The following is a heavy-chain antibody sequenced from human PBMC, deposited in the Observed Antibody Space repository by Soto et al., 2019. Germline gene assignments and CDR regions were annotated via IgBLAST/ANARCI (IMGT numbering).Heavy chain of an antibody. J-gene: IGHJ4*02. D-gene: IGHD3-10*01. V-gene: IGHV1-18*01. CDR1: GSTFTSYG. Sequence: QVQLVQSGAEVKKPGASVKVSCKASGSTFTSYGISWVRQAPGHGLEWMGSISAYNGNTNYAQKLQGRVMMTKDTSTSAAQMELRSLRSDDTAVYYCAGELIYGSGSYCWRQGTLVTVSS. CDR3: AGELIYGSGSYC. CDR2: ISAYNGNT.